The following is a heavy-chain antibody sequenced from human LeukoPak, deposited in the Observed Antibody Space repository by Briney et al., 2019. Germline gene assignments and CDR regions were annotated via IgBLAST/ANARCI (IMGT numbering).Heavy chain of an antibody. Sequence: ASVKVSCKAFGYTFTNNWMHWVRQAPGQGPEWMGLISPTGGSTAYAQKFQGRVTLTRDMSTSTDYLELSSLRSEDTAVYYCAELGITMIGGVWGKGTTVTISS. J-gene: IGHJ6*04. CDR3: AELGITMIGGV. D-gene: IGHD3-10*02. CDR2: ISPTGGST. CDR1: GYTFTNNW. V-gene: IGHV1-46*01.